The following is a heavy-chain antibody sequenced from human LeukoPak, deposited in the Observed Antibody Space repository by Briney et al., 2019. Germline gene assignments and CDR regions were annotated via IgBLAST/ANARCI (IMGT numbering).Heavy chain of an antibody. D-gene: IGHD2-2*01. Sequence: ASVKVSCKGSGFTLADLSLHWVRQAPGKGLEWVGGFDRKNGDTIYAQRFRGGVTLTEDTSTGTAYMDLSSLSADDTAVYYCATGVFCATTTCPGYQHFDYFMDLWGKGTTVTVSS. J-gene: IGHJ6*03. CDR1: GFTLADLS. CDR3: ATGVFCATTTCPGYQHFDYFMDL. CDR2: FDRKNGDT. V-gene: IGHV1-24*01.